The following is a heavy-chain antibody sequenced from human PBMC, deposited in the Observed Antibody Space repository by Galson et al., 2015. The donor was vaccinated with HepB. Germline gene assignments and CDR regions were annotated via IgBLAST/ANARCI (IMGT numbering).Heavy chain of an antibody. CDR2: IRSKAYGGTT. Sequence: SLRLSCAASGFTFGDYAMSWFRQAPGKGLEWVGFIRSKAYGGTTEYAASVKGRFTILRDDSKSIAYLQMNSLKTEDTAVYYCTRALGYGGYGCFDYWGQGTLVTVSS. V-gene: IGHV3-49*03. CDR3: TRALGYGGYGCFDY. J-gene: IGHJ4*02. CDR1: GFTFGDYA. D-gene: IGHD5-12*01.